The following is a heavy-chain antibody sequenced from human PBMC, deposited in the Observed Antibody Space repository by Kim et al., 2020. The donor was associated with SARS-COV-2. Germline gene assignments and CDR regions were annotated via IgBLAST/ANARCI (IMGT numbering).Heavy chain of an antibody. D-gene: IGHD6-19*01. CDR2: ISSSSSYI. CDR3: ARDTGRYSSGWYYYYGMDV. CDR1: GFTFSSYS. Sequence: GGSLRLSCAASGFTFSSYSMNWVRQAPGKGLEWVSSISSSSSYIYYADSVKGRFTISRDNAKNLLYLQMNSLRAEDTAVYYCARDTGRYSSGWYYYYGMDVWGQGTTVTVSS. V-gene: IGHV3-21*01. J-gene: IGHJ6*02.